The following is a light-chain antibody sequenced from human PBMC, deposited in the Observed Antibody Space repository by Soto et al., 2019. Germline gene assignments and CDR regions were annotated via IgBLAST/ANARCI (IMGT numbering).Light chain of an antibody. CDR1: SSDVGGYNY. CDR3: SSYTGSSTLYV. CDR2: EVS. J-gene: IGLJ1*01. V-gene: IGLV2-14*01. Sequence: QSALTQPVSVSGSPGQSITISCTGTSSDVGGYNYVSWYQQHPGKAPKLLIYEVSNRPSGVSNRFSGSKSGNTASLTISGLQAEDEADYYCSSYTGSSTLYVFGTGTKLTVL.